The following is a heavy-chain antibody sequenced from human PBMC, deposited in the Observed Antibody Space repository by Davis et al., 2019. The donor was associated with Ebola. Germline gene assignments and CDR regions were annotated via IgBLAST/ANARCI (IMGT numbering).Heavy chain of an antibody. J-gene: IGHJ4*02. CDR1: GFTFSSFA. CDR3: GREVGSSGWYWGFDH. D-gene: IGHD6-19*01. V-gene: IGHV3-30*04. CDR2: ISYVESHK. Sequence: GESLKISCAASGFTFSSFAMHWVRQAPGKGLEWVALISYVESHKYYADSVKGRFTISRDNSRNTLYLQMNSLRPEDTAVYYRGREVGSSGWYWGFDHGGQGTLVTVSS.